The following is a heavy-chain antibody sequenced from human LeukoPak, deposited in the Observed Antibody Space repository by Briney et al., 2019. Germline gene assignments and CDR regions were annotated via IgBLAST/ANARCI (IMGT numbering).Heavy chain of an antibody. CDR3: ARSRAFNSGAFDP. Sequence: SETLSLTCTVSGGSIRSSYYYWGWIRQPPGKGLEWIGSIYDSGSTYYNPSLKSRVTISVDTSKNQFSLRLNSVTAADTAVYYCARSRAFNSGAFDPWGQGSLVTVSS. CDR2: IYDSGST. CDR1: GGSIRSSYYY. V-gene: IGHV4-39*07. D-gene: IGHD1-26*01. J-gene: IGHJ5*02.